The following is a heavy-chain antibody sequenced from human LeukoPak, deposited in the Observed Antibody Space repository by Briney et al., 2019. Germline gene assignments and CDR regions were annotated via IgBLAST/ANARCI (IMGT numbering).Heavy chain of an antibody. CDR1: GGTFSSYA. CDR2: ISAYNGNT. V-gene: IGHV1-18*01. J-gene: IGHJ4*02. D-gene: IGHD3-9*01. CDR3: AISHGLTYYDILTGYWRGIDY. Sequence: VASVKVSCKASGGTFSSYAISWVRQAPGQGLEWMGWISAYNGNTNYAQKLQGRVTMTTDTSTSTAYMELRSLRSDDTAVYYCAISHGLTYYDILTGYWRGIDYWGQGTLVTVSS.